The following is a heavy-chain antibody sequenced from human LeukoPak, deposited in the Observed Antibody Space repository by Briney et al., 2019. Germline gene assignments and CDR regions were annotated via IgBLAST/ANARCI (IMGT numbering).Heavy chain of an antibody. CDR1: GYTFTSYD. Sequence: GASVKVSCKASGYTFTSYDINWVRQATGQGLEWMGWMNPNSGNTGYAQKFQGRVTMTRNTSISTAYMELSSLRSEDTAVYYCARELGAGTYYYYYGMDVWGQGTTVTDSS. CDR3: ARELGAGTYYYYYGMDV. D-gene: IGHD6-13*01. V-gene: IGHV1-8*01. J-gene: IGHJ6*02. CDR2: MNPNSGNT.